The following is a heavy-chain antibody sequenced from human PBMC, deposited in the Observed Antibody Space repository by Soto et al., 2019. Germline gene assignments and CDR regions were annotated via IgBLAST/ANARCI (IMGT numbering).Heavy chain of an antibody. CDR2: IYYSGST. V-gene: IGHV4-39*01. CDR1: GGSISSSSYY. CDR3: ARREQWLAPGDYYFDY. J-gene: IGHJ4*02. D-gene: IGHD6-19*01. Sequence: QLQLQESGPGLVKPSETLSLTCTVSGGSISSSSYYWGWIRQPPGKGLEWIGSIYYSGSTYYNPSLKSRVTISVDTSKNQFSLKLSSVTAADTAVYYCARREQWLAPGDYYFDYWGQGTLVTVSS.